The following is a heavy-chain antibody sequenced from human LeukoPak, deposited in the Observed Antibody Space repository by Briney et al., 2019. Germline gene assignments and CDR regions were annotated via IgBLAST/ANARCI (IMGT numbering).Heavy chain of an antibody. CDR3: ARVEEGYGSGRRENYYYYYMDV. J-gene: IGHJ6*03. CDR1: GGSIDSYH. CDR2: IYTSGST. Sequence: SETLSLTCTVSGGSIDSYHWSWIRHPAGRGLEWIGRIYTSGSTNYNPSLKSRVTISVDTSKNQFSLKLSSVTAADTAVYYCARVEEGYGSGRRENYYYYYMDVWGKGTTVTISS. V-gene: IGHV4-4*07. D-gene: IGHD3-10*01.